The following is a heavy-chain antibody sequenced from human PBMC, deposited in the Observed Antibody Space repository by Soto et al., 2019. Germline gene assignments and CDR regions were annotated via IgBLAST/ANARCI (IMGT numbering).Heavy chain of an antibody. Sequence: EVQLLESGGGVVQPGGSLRLSCAASGFTFSRNAMSWVRQAPGKGLEWVSTIGSGGTAYYADSVKGRFTISRDISKNTQSLPMNSLRTKETAVYYSAKLGFCSGGTCYFDYYNGVDVWGQGTTVTVSS. CDR1: GFTFSRNA. CDR3: AKLGFCSGGTCYFDYYNGVDV. D-gene: IGHD2-15*01. V-gene: IGHV3-23*01. J-gene: IGHJ6*02. CDR2: IGSGGTA.